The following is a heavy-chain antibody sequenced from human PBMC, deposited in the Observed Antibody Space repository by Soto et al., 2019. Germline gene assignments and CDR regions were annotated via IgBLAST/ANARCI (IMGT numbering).Heavy chain of an antibody. Sequence: EVQLVESGGDLVQPGGSLRLSCVASGVTVSNNFMSWVRQAPGKGLEWVSIIYSGGVTQYADSVKGRFTISRDNYKNTVYLQMNSLRVEDTAVYYCARNVPVTPLGYWGQGTLVTVSS. J-gene: IGHJ4*02. V-gene: IGHV3-66*01. CDR2: IYSGGVT. CDR3: ARNVPVTPLGY. CDR1: GVTVSNNF. D-gene: IGHD4-17*01.